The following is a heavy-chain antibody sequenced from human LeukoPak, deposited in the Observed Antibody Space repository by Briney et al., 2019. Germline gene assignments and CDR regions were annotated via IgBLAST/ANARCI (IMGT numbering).Heavy chain of an antibody. D-gene: IGHD2-15*01. Sequence: GGSLILSCAASGFTFSSYAMSWVRQAPGKGLEWVSAISGSGGSAYYADSVKGRFTISRDNSKNTLYLQMNSLRAEDTAVYYCAKDRYCSGGRCYSGAFDIWGQGTMVTVSS. CDR2: ISGSGGSA. V-gene: IGHV3-23*01. J-gene: IGHJ3*02. CDR3: AKDRYCSGGRCYSGAFDI. CDR1: GFTFSSYA.